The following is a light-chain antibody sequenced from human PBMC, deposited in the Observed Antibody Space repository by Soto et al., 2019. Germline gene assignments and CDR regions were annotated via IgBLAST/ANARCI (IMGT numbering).Light chain of an antibody. J-gene: IGLJ2*01. Sequence: QSALTQPRSVSGSPGQSVTISCTGTSSDVGGYNYVSWYQQHPGKAPKLMIYDVSKRPSGVPDRFSGSKSGNRASLTISGLQAEDEADYYCCSYAGSYAVVFGGGTKLTVL. CDR3: CSYAGSYAVV. CDR2: DVS. V-gene: IGLV2-11*01. CDR1: SSDVGGYNY.